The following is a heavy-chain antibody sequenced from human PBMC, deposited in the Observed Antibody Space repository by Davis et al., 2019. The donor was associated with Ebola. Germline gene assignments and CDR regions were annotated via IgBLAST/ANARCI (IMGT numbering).Heavy chain of an antibody. J-gene: IGHJ6*02. Sequence: PGGSLRLSCAASGFTFSGYAMHWVRQAPGKGLEWVAIISYDGSNKYYADSVKGRFTISRDNSKNTLYLQMNSLRAEDTAVYYCAKVIAAAGNENYYYYGMDVWGQGTTVTVSS. CDR2: ISYDGSNK. CDR1: GFTFSGYA. V-gene: IGHV3-30*04. D-gene: IGHD6-13*01. CDR3: AKVIAAAGNENYYYYGMDV.